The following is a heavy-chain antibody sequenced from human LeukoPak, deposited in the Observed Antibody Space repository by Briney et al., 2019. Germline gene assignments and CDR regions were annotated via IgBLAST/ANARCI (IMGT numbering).Heavy chain of an antibody. CDR3: ARGRVTTTSYYYYGMDV. J-gene: IGHJ6*04. CDR1: GGSFSGYY. CDR2: INHTGGT. V-gene: IGHV4-34*01. Sequence: SETLSLTCAVYGGSFSGYYWTWIRQPPGKGLEWIGEINHTGGTNYNPSLKSRVTISVDTSKSQFSLKLSSVTAADTAVYYCARGRVTTTSYYYYGMDVWGRGTTVTVSS. D-gene: IGHD2-21*02.